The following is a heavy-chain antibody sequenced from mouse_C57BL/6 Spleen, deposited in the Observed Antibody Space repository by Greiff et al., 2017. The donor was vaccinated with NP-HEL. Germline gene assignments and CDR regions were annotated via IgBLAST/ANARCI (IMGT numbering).Heavy chain of an antibody. Sequence: VQLQQSGAELVKPGASVKISCKASGYAFSSYWMNWVKQRPGKGLEWIGQIYPGDGDTNYNGKFKGKATLTADKSSSTAYMKLSSLTSEDSAVYFCARSPLYDYDGYYAMDYWGQGTSVTVSS. J-gene: IGHJ4*01. D-gene: IGHD2-4*01. CDR3: ARSPLYDYDGYYAMDY. V-gene: IGHV1-80*01. CDR2: IYPGDGDT. CDR1: GYAFSSYW.